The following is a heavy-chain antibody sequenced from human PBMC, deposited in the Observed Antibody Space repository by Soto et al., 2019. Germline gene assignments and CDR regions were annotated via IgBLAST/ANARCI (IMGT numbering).Heavy chain of an antibody. V-gene: IGHV1-2*02. CDR1: GYIFTGYY. D-gene: IGHD3-9*01. J-gene: IGHJ3*02. Sequence: RASVKVSCKASGYIFTGYYIQWVRQAPGQGLEWMGWINTKTGGTKYAQKFQGRVTMIRDTSINTAYMEVSRLRSDDTAVYYCATDKVAFDMWGQGTMVTVSS. CDR3: ATDKVAFDM. CDR2: INTKTGGT.